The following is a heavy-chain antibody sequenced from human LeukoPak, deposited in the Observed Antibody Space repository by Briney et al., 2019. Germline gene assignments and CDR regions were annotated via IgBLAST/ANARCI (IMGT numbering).Heavy chain of an antibody. D-gene: IGHD3-10*01. CDR1: GFTFSNYW. CDR3: ARDSLFRYYFDS. J-gene: IGHJ4*02. Sequence: PGGSLRLSCAASGFTFSNYWMSWVRQAPGKGLEWVANIKQDGSEKYYVDSVKGRFTISRDNAKNSLYMQMNSLRAEDTAVYYCARDSLFRYYFDSWGQGTLVTVSS. V-gene: IGHV3-7*01. CDR2: IKQDGSEK.